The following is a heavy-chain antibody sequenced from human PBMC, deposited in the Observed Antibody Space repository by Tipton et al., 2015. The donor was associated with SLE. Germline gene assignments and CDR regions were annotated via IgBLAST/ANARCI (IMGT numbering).Heavy chain of an antibody. CDR3: ARRGWVDAFDI. Sequence: TLSLTCSVSGGSITDYYWSWIRQAPGKGPEWIGHMSDSGTTNHNPPLKSRVTMSVDTSRKQFSLKLTSVTAADTAVYYCARRGWVDAFDIWGQGTMVIVSS. V-gene: IGHV4-59*12. J-gene: IGHJ3*02. CDR2: MSDSGTT. D-gene: IGHD6-19*01. CDR1: GGSITDYY.